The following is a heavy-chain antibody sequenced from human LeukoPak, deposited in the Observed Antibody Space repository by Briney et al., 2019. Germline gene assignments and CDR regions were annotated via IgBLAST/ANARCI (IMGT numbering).Heavy chain of an antibody. Sequence: QPGGSLRLSCAASGFILSSYSMRWVRQAPGKGREWLSAITGTGGSPYSADSVQGRFTISRDNSKNTLYLQMNSLRAEDTAVYYCARLRSSSWPDYWGQGTLVTVSS. D-gene: IGHD6-13*01. CDR1: GFILSSYS. CDR3: ARLRSSSWPDY. V-gene: IGHV3-23*01. CDR2: ITGTGGSP. J-gene: IGHJ4*02.